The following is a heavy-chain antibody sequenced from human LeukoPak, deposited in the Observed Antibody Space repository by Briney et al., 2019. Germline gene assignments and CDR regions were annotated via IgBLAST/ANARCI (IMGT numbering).Heavy chain of an antibody. D-gene: IGHD3-9*01. V-gene: IGHV4-38-2*01. CDR2: SGST. CDR1: GYSITSTYY. J-gene: IGHJ1*01. Sequence: PSETLSLTCAVSGYSITSTYYGGWIRQPPGKGLEWIGSGSTYYNPSLRSRVTISVDTSKNQFFLKLNSVTAADTAVYYCGTRTSSNPWLYFQHWGQGTLVTVSS. CDR3: GTRTSSNPWLYFQH.